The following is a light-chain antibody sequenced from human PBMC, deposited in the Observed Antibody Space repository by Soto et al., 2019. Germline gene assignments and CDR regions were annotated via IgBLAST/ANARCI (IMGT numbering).Light chain of an antibody. V-gene: IGKV1-12*01. CDR2: AAS. J-gene: IGKJ5*01. CDR3: LQADTLPIT. CDR1: QYISGW. Sequence: DIQWTQSPSSVSAYVRNRVTTTALASQYISGWLAWYQQKPGRAPKLLIYAASSLQSGVPTRFAGSGSGTSFTLTITSLQPEDFATYYCLQADTLPITFRQGTRLEIK.